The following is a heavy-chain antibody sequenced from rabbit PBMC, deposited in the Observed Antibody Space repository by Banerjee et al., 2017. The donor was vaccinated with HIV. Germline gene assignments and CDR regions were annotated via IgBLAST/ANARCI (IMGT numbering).Heavy chain of an antibody. V-gene: IGHV1S40*01. D-gene: IGHD7-1*01. CDR1: GFSFSSYY. CDR2: IYADNSGST. Sequence: QSLEESGGDLVKPGASLTLTCTASGFSFSSYYMCWVRQAPGKGLEWIACIYADNSGSTYYAGWAKGRFTISKTSSTTVTLQMTSLTAADTATYFCARDAGYAGYHFNLWGPGTLVTVS. CDR3: ARDAGYAGYHFNL. J-gene: IGHJ4*01.